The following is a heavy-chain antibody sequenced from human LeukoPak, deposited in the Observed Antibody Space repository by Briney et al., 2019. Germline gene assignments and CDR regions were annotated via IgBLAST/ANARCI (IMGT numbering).Heavy chain of an antibody. CDR1: GFTFSSYS. V-gene: IGHV3-21*01. Sequence: GGSLRLSCAASGFTFSSYSMNWVRQAPGKGLEWVSSISSSSSYIYYADSVKGRFTISRDNAKNSLYLQMNSLRAEDTAVYYCARAIAVAGCFDYWGQGTLVTVS. CDR3: ARAIAVAGCFDY. CDR2: ISSSSSYI. D-gene: IGHD6-19*01. J-gene: IGHJ4*02.